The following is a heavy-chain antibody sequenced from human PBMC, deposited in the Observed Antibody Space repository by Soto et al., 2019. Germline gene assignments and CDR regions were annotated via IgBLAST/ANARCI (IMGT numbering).Heavy chain of an antibody. Sequence: GGSLRLSCAASGFTFSNAWMNWVRQAPGKGLEWVGRIKSKTDGGTTDYAAPVKGRFTISRDDSKNTLYLQMNSLKTEDTAVFYCTTPYYVFWSGYYGPDPYYYYYYGMDVWGQGTTVTVSS. CDR1: GFTFSNAW. D-gene: IGHD3-3*01. CDR2: IKSKTDGGTT. J-gene: IGHJ6*02. V-gene: IGHV3-15*07. CDR3: TTPYYVFWSGYYGPDPYYYYYYGMDV.